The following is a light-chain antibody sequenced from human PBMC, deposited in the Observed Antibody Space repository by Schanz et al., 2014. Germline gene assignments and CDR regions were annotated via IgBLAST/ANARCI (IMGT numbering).Light chain of an antibody. CDR1: SSNIGAGYD. CDR2: GNS. Sequence: QSVLTQSPSVSGAPGQRVTISCTGSSSNIGAGYDVQWYQQLPGTAPKLLIYGNSNRPSGVPDRFSGSKSGTSASLAITGLQAEDEADYYCQSYDRSLSGSVFGGGTKLTVL. CDR3: QSYDRSLSGSV. V-gene: IGLV1-40*01. J-gene: IGLJ3*02.